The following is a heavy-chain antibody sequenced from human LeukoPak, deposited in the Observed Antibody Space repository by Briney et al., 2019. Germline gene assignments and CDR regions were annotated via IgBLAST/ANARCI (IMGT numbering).Heavy chain of an antibody. CDR1: GFTFSSYW. Sequence: GGSLRLSCAASGFTFSSYWMHWVRQAPGKGLVWVSRINSDGSSTSYADSVKGRFTISRDNAKNTLYLQMNSLRAEDTAVYYCARSYHYDSSGYYDDYWGQGTLVTVSS. V-gene: IGHV3-74*01. CDR2: INSDGSST. J-gene: IGHJ4*02. D-gene: IGHD3-22*01. CDR3: ARSYHYDSSGYYDDY.